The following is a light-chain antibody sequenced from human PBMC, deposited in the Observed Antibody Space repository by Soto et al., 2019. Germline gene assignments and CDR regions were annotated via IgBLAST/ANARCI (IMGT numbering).Light chain of an antibody. Sequence: QAVVTQPPSVSGAPGQRVTISCTGSSSNIGAGYNVHWYQQLLGTAPKLLIYANSNRPSGVPDRFSGSKSGTSASLAITGLQAEDEADYYCQSYDSSLSEGVFGGGTQLTVL. CDR2: ANS. J-gene: IGLJ2*01. CDR3: QSYDSSLSEGV. CDR1: SSNIGAGYN. V-gene: IGLV1-40*01.